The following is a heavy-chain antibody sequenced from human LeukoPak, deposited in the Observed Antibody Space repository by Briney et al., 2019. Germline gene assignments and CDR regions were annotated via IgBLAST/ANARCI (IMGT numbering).Heavy chain of an antibody. CDR3: AKVYGSGSYPYYYYYMDV. V-gene: IGHV3-30*02. D-gene: IGHD3-10*01. CDR1: GFTFSSYG. Sequence: GGSLRLSCAASGFTFSSYGMHWVRQAPGKGLEWVAFIRYDGSNKYYADSVKGRFTISRDNSKNTLYLQMNSLRAEDTAVYYCAKVYGSGSYPYYYYYMDVWGKGTTVTISS. CDR2: IRYDGSNK. J-gene: IGHJ6*03.